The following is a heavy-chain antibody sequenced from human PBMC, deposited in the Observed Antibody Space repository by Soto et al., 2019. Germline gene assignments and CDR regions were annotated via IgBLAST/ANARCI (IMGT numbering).Heavy chain of an antibody. Sequence: QVQLVQSGDEVKKPGASVKVSCKASGYIFVNYGIAWVRQAPGQGLEWMGWINPYTGNTHSATKIQGRLTMTTDTSTSTGYMDLGSLTSDDTAVYYCVMVDNYVTPTPQDVWGQGTTVTVSS. J-gene: IGHJ6*02. CDR3: VMVDNYVTPTPQDV. CDR2: INPYTGNT. V-gene: IGHV1-18*01. CDR1: GYIFVNYG. D-gene: IGHD3-16*01.